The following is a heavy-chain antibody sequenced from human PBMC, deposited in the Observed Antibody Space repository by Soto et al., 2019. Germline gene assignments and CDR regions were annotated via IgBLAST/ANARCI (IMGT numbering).Heavy chain of an antibody. CDR3: AREVDGDYYFGY. CDR2: IIPILGIA. Sequence: QVQLVQSGAEVKKPGSSVKVSCKASGGTFSSYTISWVRQAPGQGLEWMGRIIPILGIANYAQKFQGRVTITADKSTSTAYLELSSLRSEETAVYYWAREVDGDYYFGYRGQGTLVPVSS. J-gene: IGHJ4*02. CDR1: GGTFSSYT. V-gene: IGHV1-69*08. D-gene: IGHD4-17*01.